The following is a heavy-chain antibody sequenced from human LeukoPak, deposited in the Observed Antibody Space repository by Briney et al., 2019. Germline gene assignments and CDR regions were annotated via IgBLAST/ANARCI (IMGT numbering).Heavy chain of an antibody. CDR1: TFTFSSFW. CDR2: IKQDGSET. Sequence: PGGSLRLSCAVSTFTFSSFWMSWVRHAPGKGLEWVANIKQDGSETYYVDSVRGRFTISRDNAKNSLYLQVNSLRAEDTAVYYCARGGTSGYSSTRHFWGGNYYFDYWGQGSLVTVSS. D-gene: IGHD2-2*01. CDR3: ARGGTSGYSSTRHFWGGNYYFDY. J-gene: IGHJ4*02. V-gene: IGHV3-7*01.